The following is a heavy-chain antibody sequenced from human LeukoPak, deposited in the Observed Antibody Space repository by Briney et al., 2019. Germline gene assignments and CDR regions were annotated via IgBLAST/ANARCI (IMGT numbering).Heavy chain of an antibody. Sequence: GGSLRLSCAASGLTFSSFGMHWVRQAPGKGLEWVAVIWYDGSNKYYADSVKGRFTISRDNSKNTLYLQMNSLRAEDTAVYYCARADYGDYGYFDYWGQGTLVTVSS. V-gene: IGHV3-33*08. D-gene: IGHD4-17*01. CDR3: ARADYGDYGYFDY. CDR1: GLTFSSFG. CDR2: IWYDGSNK. J-gene: IGHJ4*02.